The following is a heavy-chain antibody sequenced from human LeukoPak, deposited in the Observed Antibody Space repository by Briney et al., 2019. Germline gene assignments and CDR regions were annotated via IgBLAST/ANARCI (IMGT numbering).Heavy chain of an antibody. CDR2: INHSGST. CDR1: GGSFSGYY. CDR3: ARHTRRAYGLTYNWNYGSFSH. J-gene: IGHJ4*02. D-gene: IGHD1-7*01. V-gene: IGHV4-34*01. Sequence: SETLSLTCAVYGGSFSGYYWSWIRQPPGKGLEWIGEINHSGSTNYNPSLKSRVTISVDTSKNQFSLKLSSVTAADTAVYYCARHTRRAYGLTYNWNYGSFSHWGRGTLVTVSS.